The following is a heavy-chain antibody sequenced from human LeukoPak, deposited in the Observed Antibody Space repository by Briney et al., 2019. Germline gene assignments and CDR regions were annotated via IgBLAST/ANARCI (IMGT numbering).Heavy chain of an antibody. Sequence: PGRSLRLSCAASGFTFRNYGMHWVRQAPGKGLEWLAAISYDGSNKYYADSVMGRFTISRDNSKNTVYLQMNSLRAEDTAVYYCAGAHSSSPAEYWGQGTLVTVSS. CDR3: AGAHSSSPAEY. V-gene: IGHV3-30*03. CDR2: ISYDGSNK. J-gene: IGHJ4*02. CDR1: GFTFRNYG. D-gene: IGHD6-6*01.